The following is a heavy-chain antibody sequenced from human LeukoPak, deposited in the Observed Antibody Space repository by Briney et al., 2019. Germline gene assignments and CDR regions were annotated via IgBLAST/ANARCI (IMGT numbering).Heavy chain of an antibody. Sequence: SETLSLTCTVSGGSISSYYWSWIRQPPGKGLEWIGYVYYSGSTNYNPSLKSRVTISVDTSKNQFSLKLSSVTAADTAVYYCARAQYKLFDYWGQGTLVTVSS. CDR1: GGSISSYY. CDR2: VYYSGST. J-gene: IGHJ4*02. D-gene: IGHD1-14*01. V-gene: IGHV4-59*01. CDR3: ARAQYKLFDY.